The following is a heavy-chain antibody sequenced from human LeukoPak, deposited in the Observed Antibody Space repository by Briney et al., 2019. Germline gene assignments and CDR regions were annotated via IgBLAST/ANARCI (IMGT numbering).Heavy chain of an antibody. Sequence: ASVKVSCKASGYTFNSYGISWVRQAPGQGLEWMGWISGYNGNTSYAQKLQDRFTMTTDTSTSTVYMELRSLRSDDTAVYYCARGSASRGYSYGLPFDYWGQGTLVTVSS. CDR1: GYTFNSYG. V-gene: IGHV1-18*01. CDR2: ISGYNGNT. J-gene: IGHJ4*02. D-gene: IGHD5-18*01. CDR3: ARGSASRGYSYGLPFDY.